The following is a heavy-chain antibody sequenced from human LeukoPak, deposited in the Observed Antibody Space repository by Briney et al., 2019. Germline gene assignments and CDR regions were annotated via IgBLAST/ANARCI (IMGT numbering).Heavy chain of an antibody. CDR3: ARAAVTTWGRFDC. Sequence: PSETLSLTCTVSGGSISSYYWSWSRQPPGKGLEWIGYIYYSGSTNYNPSLKSRVTISVDTSKNQFSLKLSSVTAADTAVYYCARAAVTTWGRFDCWGQGTLVTVSS. V-gene: IGHV4-59*01. J-gene: IGHJ4*02. CDR1: GGSISSYY. D-gene: IGHD4-17*01. CDR2: IYYSGST.